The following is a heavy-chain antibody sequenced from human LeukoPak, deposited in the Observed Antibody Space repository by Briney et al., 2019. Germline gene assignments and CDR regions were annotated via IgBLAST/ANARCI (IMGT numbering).Heavy chain of an antibody. D-gene: IGHD3-22*01. V-gene: IGHV1-69*05. CDR3: ARDRYDSSGYYPRPGDY. Sequence: SVKVSCKAPGGTFSSYAISWVRQAPGQGHEWRGRIIPIFGTANYAQKFQGRVTITTDESTSTAYMELSSLRSEDTAVYYCARDRYDSSGYYPRPGDYWGQGTLVTVSS. J-gene: IGHJ4*02. CDR2: IIPIFGTA. CDR1: GGTFSSYA.